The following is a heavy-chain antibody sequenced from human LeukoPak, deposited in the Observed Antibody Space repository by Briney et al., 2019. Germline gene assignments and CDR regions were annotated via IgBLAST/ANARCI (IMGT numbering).Heavy chain of an antibody. V-gene: IGHV3-30*18. CDR2: ISYDGSNK. D-gene: IGHD1-14*01. CDR1: GFTFSSYG. CDR3: AKVGPEYYYYMDV. J-gene: IGHJ6*03. Sequence: GGSLRLSCAASGFTFSSYGMHWVRQAAGKGLEWVAVISYDGSNKYYADSVKGRFTISRDNSKNTLYLQMNSLRAEDTAVYYCAKVGPEYYYYMDVWGKGTTVTVSS.